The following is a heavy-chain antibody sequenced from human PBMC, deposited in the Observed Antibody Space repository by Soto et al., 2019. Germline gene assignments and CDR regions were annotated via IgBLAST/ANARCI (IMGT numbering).Heavy chain of an antibody. Sequence: QVQLVQSGAEVKKPGSSVKVSCEAPGGTFDHAAITWVRQAPGQGLEWVGGINPMFNSTHYAQKFQGRVTITADAVTSTAFMELRGLTSDDTAVYYCARQIFAADYWGQGTQLVVSS. CDR1: GGTFDHAA. CDR3: ARQIFAADY. J-gene: IGHJ4*02. D-gene: IGHD3-9*01. CDR2: INPMFNST. V-gene: IGHV1-69*01.